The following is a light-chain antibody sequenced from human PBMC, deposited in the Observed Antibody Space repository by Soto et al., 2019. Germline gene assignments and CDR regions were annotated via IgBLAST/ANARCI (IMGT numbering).Light chain of an antibody. J-gene: IGLJ3*02. V-gene: IGLV2-18*02. Sequence: QSALTQPPSVSGSPGQSVTISCTGTSSDVGRYNRVSWYQQPPGTAPKLMICEVSNRPSGVPDRFSGSKSGNTASLTISGLQAEDEADYYCSSFTSSETRVFGGGTKVTVL. CDR3: SSFTSSETRV. CDR2: EVS. CDR1: SSDVGRYNR.